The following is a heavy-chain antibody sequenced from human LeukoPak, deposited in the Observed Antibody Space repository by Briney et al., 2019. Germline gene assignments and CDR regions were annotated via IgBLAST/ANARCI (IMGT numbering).Heavy chain of an antibody. J-gene: IGHJ4*02. Sequence: GGSLRLSCAAPGFTFSSYGMHWVRQAPGKGLEWVAFIRYDGSNKYYADSVKGRFTISRDNSKNTLYLQMNSLRAEDTAVYYCAKDLVGGLSTYFDYWGQGTLVTVSS. CDR1: GFTFSSYG. CDR3: AKDLVGGLSTYFDY. V-gene: IGHV3-30*02. CDR2: IRYDGSNK. D-gene: IGHD2-15*01.